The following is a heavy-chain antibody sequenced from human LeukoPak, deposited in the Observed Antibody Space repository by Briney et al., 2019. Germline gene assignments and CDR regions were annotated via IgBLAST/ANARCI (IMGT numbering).Heavy chain of an antibody. CDR2: ISGSGGST. CDR1: GFTFSSYG. CDR3: AKDGSGSYYNGEYFDY. J-gene: IGHJ4*02. D-gene: IGHD3-10*01. Sequence: GGSLRLSCAASGFTFSSYGMSWVRQAPGKGLEWVSAISGSGGSTYYADSVKGRFTISRDNSKNTLYLQMNSLRAEDTAVYYCAKDGSGSYYNGEYFDYWGQGTLVTVSS. V-gene: IGHV3-23*01.